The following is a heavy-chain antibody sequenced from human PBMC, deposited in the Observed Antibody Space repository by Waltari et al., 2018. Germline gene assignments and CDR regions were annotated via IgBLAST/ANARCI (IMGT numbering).Heavy chain of an antibody. CDR2: ISWNSGSI. CDR1: GFTFDAYA. V-gene: IGHV3-9*01. J-gene: IGHJ5*02. D-gene: IGHD2-8*01. CDR3: AKEYYNWFDP. Sequence: EVQLVESGGGLVQPGRSLRLSCAASGFTFDAYAMHWVRQAPGKGLEWVSGISWNSGSIGYADSVKGRFTISRDNAKNSLYLQMNSLRAEDTALYYCAKEYYNWFDPWGQGTLVTVSS.